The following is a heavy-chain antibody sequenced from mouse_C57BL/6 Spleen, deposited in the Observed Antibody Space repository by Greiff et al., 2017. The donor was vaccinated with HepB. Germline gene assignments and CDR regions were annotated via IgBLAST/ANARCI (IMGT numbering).Heavy chain of an antibody. D-gene: IGHD1-1*01. J-gene: IGHJ4*01. CDR2: IYPGDGDT. CDR1: GYAFSSSW. Sequence: VQLQQSGPELVKPGASVKISCKASGYAFSSSWMNWVKQRPGKGLEWIGRIYPGDGDTNYNGKFKGKATLTADKSYSTAYMQLSSLTSEDSAVYFCARGDFYYYGSSYDYYAMDYWGQGTSVTVSS. CDR3: ARGDFYYYGSSYDYYAMDY. V-gene: IGHV1-82*01.